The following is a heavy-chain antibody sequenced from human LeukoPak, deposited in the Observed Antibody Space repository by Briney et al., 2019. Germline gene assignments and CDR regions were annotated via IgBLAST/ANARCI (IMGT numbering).Heavy chain of an antibody. Sequence: GGSLRLSCTGSGFTFGDYVMSWFRQAPGKGLEWVGFIRSKPYGGTTEYAASVKGRFTISRDDSKNIAYLQMNSLKTEDTAVFYCTRTGDYYDISTYYYGLDYWGQGTLVTVSS. V-gene: IGHV3-49*03. CDR1: GFTFGDYV. D-gene: IGHD3-22*01. CDR3: TRTGDYYDISTYYYGLDY. J-gene: IGHJ4*02. CDR2: IRSKPYGGTT.